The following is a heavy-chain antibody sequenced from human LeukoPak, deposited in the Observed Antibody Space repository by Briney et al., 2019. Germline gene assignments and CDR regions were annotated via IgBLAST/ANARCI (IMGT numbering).Heavy chain of an antibody. CDR2: IIPIFGTA. CDR3: ARARTALTVTSYYYYGMDV. D-gene: IGHD4-17*01. V-gene: IGHV1-69*13. CDR1: GGTFSSYA. J-gene: IGHJ6*02. Sequence: SVNVSCKASGGTFSSYAISWVRQAPGQGLEWMGGIIPIFGTANYAQKFQGRVTITADESMSTAYMELSSLRSEDTAVYYCARARTALTVTSYYYYGMDVWGQGTTVTVSS.